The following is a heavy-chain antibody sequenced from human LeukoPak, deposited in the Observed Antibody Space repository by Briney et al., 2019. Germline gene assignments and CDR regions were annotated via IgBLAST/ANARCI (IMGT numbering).Heavy chain of an antibody. Sequence: GGSLRLSCAASGFTFSSYWMHWVRQAPGKGLVWVSRINSDGSSTRYADSVKDRFTISRDNAKNTLYLQMNSLRAEDTAVYFCAKRGVVIRVILVGFHKEAYYFDSWGQGALVTVSS. D-gene: IGHD3-22*01. CDR1: GFTFSSYW. CDR3: AKRGVVIRVILVGFHKEAYYFDS. V-gene: IGHV3-74*01. J-gene: IGHJ4*02. CDR2: INSDGSST.